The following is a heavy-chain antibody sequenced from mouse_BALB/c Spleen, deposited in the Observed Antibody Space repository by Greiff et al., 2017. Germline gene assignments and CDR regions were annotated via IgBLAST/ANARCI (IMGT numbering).Heavy chain of an antibody. D-gene: IGHD2-14*01. V-gene: IGHV2-6-5*01. Sequence: VKLVESGPGLVAPSQSLSITCTVSGFSLTDYGVSWIRQPPGKGLEWLGVIWGGGSTYYNSALKSRLSISKDNSKSQVFLKMNSLQTDDTAMYYCAKHRDYRYEGYAMDYWGQGTSVTVSS. J-gene: IGHJ4*01. CDR1: GFSLTDYG. CDR3: AKHRDYRYEGYAMDY. CDR2: IWGGGST.